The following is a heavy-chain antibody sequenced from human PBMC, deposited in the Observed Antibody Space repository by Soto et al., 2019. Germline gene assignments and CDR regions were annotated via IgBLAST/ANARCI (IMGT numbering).Heavy chain of an antibody. CDR1: GYSFTSYV. D-gene: IGHD3-3*01. Sequence: GASVKVSCKASGYSFTSYVIHWLRPAPGQSLERMGCINVGNGDTKFSRKFQDRVTMTTDTSTSTAYMELRSLRSDDTAVYYCARDYYDFWSGYYANWFDPWGQGTLVTVSS. V-gene: IGHV1-3*01. J-gene: IGHJ5*02. CDR2: INVGNGDT. CDR3: ARDYYDFWSGYYANWFDP.